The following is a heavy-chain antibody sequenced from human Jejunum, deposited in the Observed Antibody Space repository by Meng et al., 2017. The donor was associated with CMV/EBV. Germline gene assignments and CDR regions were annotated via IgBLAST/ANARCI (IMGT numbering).Heavy chain of an antibody. V-gene: IGHV4-31*03. CDR2: IYYSGST. CDR3: ARVSSGWDYFDY. Sequence: QGQLQESGPGLVKTSQTLSLTCTVSGGSVSSGGYYWTWIRQHPGKGLEWFRHIYYSGSTFYNPSLKRRVIISIDTSKNQFSLNLRSVTAADTAVYYCARVSSGWDYFDYWGQGTLVTASS. J-gene: IGHJ4*02. D-gene: IGHD6-19*01. CDR1: GGSVSSGGYY.